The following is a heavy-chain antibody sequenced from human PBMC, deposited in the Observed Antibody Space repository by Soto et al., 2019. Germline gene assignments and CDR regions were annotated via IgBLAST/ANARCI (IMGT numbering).Heavy chain of an antibody. V-gene: IGHV4-38-2*01. J-gene: IGHJ5*02. CDR3: ARVGPWVPYYYDSSPYTFENWFDP. D-gene: IGHD3-22*01. CDR1: GYSISSGYY. Sequence: SETLSLTCAVSGYSISSGYYWGWLRQPPGKGLEWMGSIYHGGSTYYNRSLNSRVTLSIDMTNNHVSLILNSVTAADTAVYYCARVGPWVPYYYDSSPYTFENWFDPWGQGTLVTVSS. CDR2: IYHGGST.